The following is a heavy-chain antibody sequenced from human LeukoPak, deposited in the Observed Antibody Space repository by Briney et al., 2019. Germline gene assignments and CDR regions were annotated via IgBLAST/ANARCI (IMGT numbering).Heavy chain of an antibody. Sequence: SVKVSCKASGFTFTSSAVQWVRQARVQRLEWIGWIVDGGGNTNYAQKFQERVTITRNMSTSTAYMYLSSLRSEDTAIYYCATDSLYFFGYWGQGTLVTVSS. V-gene: IGHV1-58*01. J-gene: IGHJ4*02. CDR1: GFTFTSSA. CDR2: IVDGGGNT. CDR3: ATDSLYFFGY.